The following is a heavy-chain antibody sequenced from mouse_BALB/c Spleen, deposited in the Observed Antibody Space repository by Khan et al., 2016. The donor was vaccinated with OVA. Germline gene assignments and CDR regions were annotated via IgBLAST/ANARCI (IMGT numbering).Heavy chain of an antibody. CDR1: GYIFTNYG. J-gene: IGHJ3*01. V-gene: IGHV9-3-1*01. D-gene: IGHD1-1*01. Sequence: QIQLVQSGPELKKPGETVKISCNASGYIFTNYGMNWVKQASAQGLKWMGWIITYTGEPTYADDFRGRFAFSLETSASPVYFQINNLKNEDTATYFCERGAYYCGRGKSAWFAYWGQGTLVTVSA. CDR2: IITYTGEP. CDR3: ERGAYYCGRGKSAWFAY.